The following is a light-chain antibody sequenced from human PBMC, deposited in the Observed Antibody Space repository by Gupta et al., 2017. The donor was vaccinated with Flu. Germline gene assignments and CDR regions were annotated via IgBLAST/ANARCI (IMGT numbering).Light chain of an antibody. Sequence: TVVTQEPSFSVSPGGTVTLTCALSSGSVATSYYPSWYQQTPGQAPRTLIYNTNTRSSGVSDRFSGSILGNKAALTITGAQADDESDYYCALYMGSGIWVFGGGTKLTVL. CDR1: SGSVATSYY. CDR2: NTN. J-gene: IGLJ3*02. V-gene: IGLV8-61*01. CDR3: ALYMGSGIWV.